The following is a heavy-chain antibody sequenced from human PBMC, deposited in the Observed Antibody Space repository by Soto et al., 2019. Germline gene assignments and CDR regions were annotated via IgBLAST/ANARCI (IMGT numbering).Heavy chain of an antibody. D-gene: IGHD3-10*01. V-gene: IGHV4-59*01. Sequence: QLQLQESGPGLVKPSETLSLICTVSGASMSGYSWSWIRQPPGRELEWIGLVFNSGTTNYNPSLKSRVSMSVDTYNNQISLKIYSVTAADTAVYYCASSGAGSGDFWGQGTLVTVSS. CDR2: VFNSGTT. J-gene: IGHJ4*02. CDR1: GASMSGYS. CDR3: ASSGAGSGDF.